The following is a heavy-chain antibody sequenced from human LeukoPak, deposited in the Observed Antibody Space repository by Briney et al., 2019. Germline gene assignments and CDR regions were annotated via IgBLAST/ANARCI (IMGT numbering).Heavy chain of an antibody. V-gene: IGHV4-34*01. D-gene: IGHD2-2*01. Sequence: SETPSLTCAVYGGSFSGYYWSWIRQHPGKGLEWIGYIYYSGSTYYNPSLKSRVTISVDTSKNQFSLKLSSVTAADTAVYYCARGRIDIVVVPAAPGEALDYWGQGTLVTVSS. CDR3: ARGRIDIVVVPAAPGEALDY. J-gene: IGHJ4*02. CDR1: GGSFSGYY. CDR2: IYYSGST.